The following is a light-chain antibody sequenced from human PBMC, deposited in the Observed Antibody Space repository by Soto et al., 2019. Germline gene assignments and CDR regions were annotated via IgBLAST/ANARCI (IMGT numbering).Light chain of an antibody. Sequence: QSVLTQPPSVSGAPGQRVTISCTGSSSNIGASYDAHWYQQLPGIAPKLLIYDNTNRPSGVPDRFSGSKSGTSASLAITGLQAEDEADYYCQAYDSSLRGVVFGGGTKVTVL. J-gene: IGLJ2*01. V-gene: IGLV1-40*01. CDR1: SSNIGASYD. CDR2: DNT. CDR3: QAYDSSLRGVV.